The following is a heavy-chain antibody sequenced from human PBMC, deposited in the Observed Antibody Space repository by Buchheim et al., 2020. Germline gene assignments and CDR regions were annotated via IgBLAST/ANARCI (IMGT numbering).Heavy chain of an antibody. D-gene: IGHD6-13*01. CDR1: GFTFSSYG. Sequence: QVQLVESGGGVVQPGRSLRLSCAASGFTFSSYGMHWVRQAPGKGLEWVAVIWYDGSNKYYADSVKGRFTISRDNSKNTLYLQMNSLRAEDTAVYYCARDSGYSSSFNAWEDYYYGMDVWGQGTT. CDR3: ARDSGYSSSFNAWEDYYYGMDV. V-gene: IGHV3-33*01. J-gene: IGHJ6*02. CDR2: IWYDGSNK.